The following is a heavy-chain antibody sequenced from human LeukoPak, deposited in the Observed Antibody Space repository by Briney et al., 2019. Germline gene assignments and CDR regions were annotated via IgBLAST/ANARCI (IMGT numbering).Heavy chain of an antibody. J-gene: IGHJ4*02. CDR1: GFTFSSYG. Sequence: GGSLRLSCAASGFTFSSYGMHWVRQAPGKGLEWVAFIRYDGSNKYYADSVKGRFTISRDNSKNTLYLQMNSLRAEDTAVYYCAKLWGTKDRGNSDYWGQGTLVTVSS. CDR2: IRYDGSNK. V-gene: IGHV3-30*02. D-gene: IGHD4-23*01. CDR3: AKLWGTKDRGNSDY.